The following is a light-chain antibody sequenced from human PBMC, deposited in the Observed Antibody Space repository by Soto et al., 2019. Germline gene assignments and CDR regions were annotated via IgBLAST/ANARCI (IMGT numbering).Light chain of an antibody. CDR3: QQTSSFPLT. Sequence: DIPMTQSPSSVSASVGVRFTITCRASQGITSWLAWYQQKPGRAPKLLIYAASSLQSGVPSRFSGSGSGRDFTLTISSLQPEDFATYFCQQTSSFPLTFGGGTKVEIK. V-gene: IGKV1-12*01. CDR1: QGITSW. CDR2: AAS. J-gene: IGKJ4*01.